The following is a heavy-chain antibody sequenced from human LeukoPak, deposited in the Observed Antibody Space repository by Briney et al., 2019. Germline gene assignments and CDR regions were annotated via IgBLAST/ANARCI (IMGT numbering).Heavy chain of an antibody. CDR1: GFTFSSYE. J-gene: IGHJ4*02. D-gene: IGHD6-19*01. CDR3: ARVAVGGTFQLDY. V-gene: IGHV3-48*03. CDR2: ISGSGRTI. Sequence: GGSLRLSCAASGFTFSSYEMNWVRQAPGKGLEWVSYISGSGRTIYYANSVKGRFTISRDNAKNSLYLQMNSLKFEDTAVYYCARVAVGGTFQLDYWGQGTLVTVSS.